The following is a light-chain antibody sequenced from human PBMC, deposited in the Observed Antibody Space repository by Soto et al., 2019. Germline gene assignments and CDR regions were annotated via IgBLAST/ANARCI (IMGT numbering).Light chain of an antibody. Sequence: EIVLTQSPGTLSLSPVERATLSCRASQSVSSSYLAWYQQKPGQAPRLLIYDASSRATGIPDRLSGSGSGTDFTLTISRLEPEDFAVYYCQQYGSSPLTFGQGTKVDIK. CDR2: DAS. CDR3: QQYGSSPLT. J-gene: IGKJ1*01. V-gene: IGKV3-20*01. CDR1: QSVSSSY.